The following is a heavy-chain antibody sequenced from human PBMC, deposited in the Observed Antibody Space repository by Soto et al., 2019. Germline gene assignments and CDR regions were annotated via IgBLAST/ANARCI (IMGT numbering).Heavy chain of an antibody. CDR2: ISSTTNYI. J-gene: IGHJ5*02. CDR3: ARVEIAVAGIGAGDWFDP. CDR1: GFTFTRYS. Sequence: PGGSLRLSCAASGFTFTRYSRNWVRQAPGKGLEWVSSISSTTNYIYYGDSMNGRFTISRDNAKKSLYLEMNSLRAADTAVYYCARVEIAVAGIGAGDWFDPWGQGTLVTVSS. V-gene: IGHV3-21*04. D-gene: IGHD6-19*01.